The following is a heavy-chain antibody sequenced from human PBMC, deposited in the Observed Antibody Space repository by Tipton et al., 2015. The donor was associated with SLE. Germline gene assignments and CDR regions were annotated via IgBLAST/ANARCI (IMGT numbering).Heavy chain of an antibody. V-gene: IGHV3-23*01. CDR2: ISGSGGST. J-gene: IGHJ4*02. D-gene: IGHD1-20*01. CDR1: GFTFSGYA. Sequence: SLRLSCAASGFTFSGYAMSWVRQAPGKGLEWVSGISGSGGSTYYADSVKGRSTISRDNSKKMLYLQMNSLRAEDTAVYYCAKDRRNWNDPYFFDYWGQGTLVSVSS. CDR3: AKDRRNWNDPYFFDY.